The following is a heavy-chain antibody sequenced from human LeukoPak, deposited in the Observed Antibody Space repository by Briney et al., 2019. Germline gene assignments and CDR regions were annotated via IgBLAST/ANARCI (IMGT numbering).Heavy chain of an antibody. V-gene: IGHV4-59*12. D-gene: IGHD3-9*01. CDR2: IYYSGST. J-gene: IGHJ3*02. CDR1: GGSISSYY. CDR3: ARALRYFDWSSDI. Sequence: SETLSLTCTVSGGSISSYYWSWIRQPPGKGLEWIGYIYYSGSTNYNPSLKSRVTISVDTSKNQFSLKLSSVTAADTAVYYCARALRYFDWSSDIWGQGTMVTVSS.